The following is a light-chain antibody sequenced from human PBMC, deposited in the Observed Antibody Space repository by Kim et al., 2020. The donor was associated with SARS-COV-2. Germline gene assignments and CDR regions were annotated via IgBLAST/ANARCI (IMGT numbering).Light chain of an antibody. CDR3: CSSTANHTHDV. CDR2: DVI. CDR1: SSDVGGYTH. J-gene: IGLJ1*01. Sequence: SVTISCTGTSSDVGGYTHVSEYPQHPGKGPTLINPDVINRPSGVPDRFSRSKSGNTASLTIAGLQDEDEADYYCCSSTANHTHDVFGTGTKVTVL. V-gene: IGLV2-11*01.